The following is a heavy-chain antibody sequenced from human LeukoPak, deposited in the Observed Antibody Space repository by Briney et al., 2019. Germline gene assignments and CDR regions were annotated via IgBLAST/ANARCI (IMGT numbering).Heavy chain of an antibody. J-gene: IGHJ4*02. CDR2: RYYSCKWSN. CDR3: ARGYMKSGFDY. D-gene: IGHD3-10*01. V-gene: IGHV6-1*01. CDR1: GDSVSSDISA. Sequence: SQTLSLSCAISGDSVSSDISAWNWIRQSPSRGLEWLGRRYYSCKWSNDYAVSGESPITIHPDTTKNQFSPQLKSATPEDTAVYYCARGYMKSGFDYWGQGTLVTVSS.